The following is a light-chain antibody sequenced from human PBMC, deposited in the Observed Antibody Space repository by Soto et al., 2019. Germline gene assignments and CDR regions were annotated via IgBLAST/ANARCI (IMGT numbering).Light chain of an antibody. CDR1: QSFSNV. Sequence: EIVLTQSPGTLSLSPGERASLSCRASQSFSNVLAWYQQRPGQAPRLHISEASNRATGIPARFSGSGSGTDFTLTISSLEPEDFAVYYCQQSHNWPRTFGQGTKVGI. J-gene: IGKJ1*01. V-gene: IGKV3-11*01. CDR3: QQSHNWPRT. CDR2: EAS.